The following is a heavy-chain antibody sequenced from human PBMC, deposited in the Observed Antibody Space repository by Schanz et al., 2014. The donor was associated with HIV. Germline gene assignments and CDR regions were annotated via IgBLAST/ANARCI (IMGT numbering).Heavy chain of an antibody. CDR3: TRGARDCSNGVCGGTYFDY. V-gene: IGHV1-8*01. CDR1: GYTFTSYD. D-gene: IGHD2-8*01. Sequence: QVQLVQSGAEVKKPGASVKVSCKASGYTFTSYDINWVRQATGQGLEWMGWMNPNSGNTGYAQKFQGRVTMTRNTSISTAYMELSSLTSDDTAVYYCTRGARDCSNGVCGGTYFDYWGQGTLVTVSS. CDR2: MNPNSGNT. J-gene: IGHJ4*02.